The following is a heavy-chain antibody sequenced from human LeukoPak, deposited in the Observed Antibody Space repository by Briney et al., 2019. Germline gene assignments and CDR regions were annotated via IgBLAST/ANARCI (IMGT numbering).Heavy chain of an antibody. CDR1: GGSISSYY. CDR2: IYTSGST. CDR3: ASVYCRSTSCWFDY. J-gene: IGHJ4*02. V-gene: IGHV4-4*07. Sequence: PSETLSLTCTVSGGSISSYYWSWIRQPAGKGLEWIGRIYTSGSTNYNPSLKSRVTMSVDTSKNQFSLKLSSVTAADTAVYYCASVYCRSTSCWFDYWGQGTLVTVSS. D-gene: IGHD2-2*01.